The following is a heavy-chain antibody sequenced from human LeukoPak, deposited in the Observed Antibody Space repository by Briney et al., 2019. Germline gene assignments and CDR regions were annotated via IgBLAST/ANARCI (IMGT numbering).Heavy chain of an antibody. CDR1: GFTFSSYA. D-gene: IGHD2-15*01. J-gene: IGHJ4*02. CDR2: ISYDGNTK. Sequence: GGSLRPSCAASGFTFSSYAMHWVRQAPGKGLEWVAVISYDGNTKYYADSVKGRFTISRDNSKNTLDVQMNSLRAYDTAVYFCARSKVAATSGRVYYFDYWGQGTLVTVSS. CDR3: ARSKVAATSGRVYYFDY. V-gene: IGHV3-30*04.